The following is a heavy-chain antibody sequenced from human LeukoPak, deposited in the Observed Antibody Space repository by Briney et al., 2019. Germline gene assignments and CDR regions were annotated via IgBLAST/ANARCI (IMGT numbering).Heavy chain of an antibody. V-gene: IGHV3-23*01. CDR2: ITGSGGST. Sequence: GGSLRLSCVASEFTFSDYAMSWVRQAPGKGLEWVSAITGSGGSTYYADSVKGRFTISRDNAKNTLYLQMNSLRAEDTAVYYCANDLSYGMDVWGQGTTVTVSS. J-gene: IGHJ6*02. CDR1: EFTFSDYA. CDR3: ANDLSYGMDV. D-gene: IGHD3-16*01.